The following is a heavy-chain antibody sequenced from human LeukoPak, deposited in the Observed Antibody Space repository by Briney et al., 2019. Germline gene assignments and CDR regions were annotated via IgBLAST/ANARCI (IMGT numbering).Heavy chain of an antibody. CDR2: ISGSGGST. Sequence: GGSLRLSCAASGFTFSSYAMSWVRQAPGKGLEWVSAISGSGGSTYYADSVKGRFTISRDNSKNTLYLQMNSLRAEDTAVYYCAKDGTYYYGLGNFDYWGQGTLVTVSS. D-gene: IGHD3-10*01. CDR3: AKDGTYYYGLGNFDY. J-gene: IGHJ4*02. V-gene: IGHV3-23*01. CDR1: GFTFSSYA.